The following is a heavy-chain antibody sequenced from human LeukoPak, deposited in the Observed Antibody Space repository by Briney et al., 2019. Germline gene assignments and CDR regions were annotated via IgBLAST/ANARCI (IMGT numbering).Heavy chain of an antibody. J-gene: IGHJ4*02. CDR2: INHSGST. V-gene: IGHV4-34*01. CDR3: ARGGNDYHFRSGYSRRYFDY. CDR1: GGSFSGYY. Sequence: SETLSLTCAVYGGSFSGYYWSWIRQPPGKGLEWIGEINHSGSTNYNPSLKSRVTISVDTSKNQFSLKLSSVTAPDKALCYCARGGNDYHFRSGYSRRYFDYWGQGTLVTVSS. D-gene: IGHD3-3*01.